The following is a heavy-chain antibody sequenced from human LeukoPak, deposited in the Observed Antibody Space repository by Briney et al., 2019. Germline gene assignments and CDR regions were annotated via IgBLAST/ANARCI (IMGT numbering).Heavy chain of an antibody. J-gene: IGHJ4*02. CDR3: ARGYFDWLSQFDY. CDR2: ISYDGSNK. Sequence: PEGSLRLSCAASGFTFSSYAMHWVRQAPGKGLEWVAVISYDGSNKYYADSVKGRFTISRDNSKNTLYLQMNSLRAEDTAVYYCARGYFDWLSQFDYWGQGTLVTVSS. D-gene: IGHD3-9*01. CDR1: GFTFSSYA. V-gene: IGHV3-30*04.